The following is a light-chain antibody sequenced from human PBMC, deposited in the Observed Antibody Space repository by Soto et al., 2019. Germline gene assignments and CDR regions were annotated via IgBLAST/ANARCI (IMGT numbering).Light chain of an antibody. CDR2: AAS. V-gene: IGKV1-12*01. CDR3: QQTNSLPA. J-gene: IGKJ5*01. Sequence: DMQMTQSPSSVSASVGDRVTIICRASQDIDNWLAWYQQKPGKAPKLLIYAASTLQRGVPSRSSGGRSGTDLTLTISSLQPEDFAPYYCQQTNSLPAFGQGTRLEIK. CDR1: QDIDNW.